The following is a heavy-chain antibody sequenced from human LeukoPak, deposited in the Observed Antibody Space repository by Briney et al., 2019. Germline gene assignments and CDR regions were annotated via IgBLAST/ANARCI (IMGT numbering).Heavy chain of an antibody. CDR3: ARSSRSWGSGSYLLGY. CDR1: GYTFTSYD. V-gene: IGHV1-8*01. J-gene: IGHJ4*02. Sequence: ASVRVSCKASGYTFTSYDINWVRQATGQGLEWMGWMNPNSGNTGYAQKFQGRVTMTRNTSISTAYMELSSLRSEDTAVYYCARSSRSWGSGSYLLGYWGQGTLVTVSS. CDR2: MNPNSGNT. D-gene: IGHD3-10*01.